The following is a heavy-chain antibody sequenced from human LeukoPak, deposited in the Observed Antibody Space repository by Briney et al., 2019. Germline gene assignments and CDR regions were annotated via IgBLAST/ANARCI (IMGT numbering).Heavy chain of an antibody. Sequence: SVKVSCKASGCTFISYAISWVRQAPGQGLEWMGGIIPIFGTANYAQKFQGRVTITADESTSTAYMELSSLRSEDTAVYYCARDPRRVTRTRGGLWFDPWGQGTLVTVSS. J-gene: IGHJ5*02. CDR1: GCTFISYA. D-gene: IGHD2-2*01. CDR3: ARDPRRVTRTRGGLWFDP. CDR2: IIPIFGTA. V-gene: IGHV1-69*13.